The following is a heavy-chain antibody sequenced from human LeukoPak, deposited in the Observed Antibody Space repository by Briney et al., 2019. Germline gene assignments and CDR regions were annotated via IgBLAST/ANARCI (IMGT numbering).Heavy chain of an antibody. CDR3: ARLPQITMVRGVIKAPSHYYYMDV. D-gene: IGHD3-10*01. J-gene: IGHJ6*03. CDR2: ISSSGSTI. V-gene: IGHV3-48*03. CDR1: GFTFSSYE. Sequence: SGGSLRLSCAASGFTFSSYEMNWVRQAPGKGLEWASYISSSGSTIYYADSVKGRFTISRDNAKNSLYLQMNSLRAEDTAVYYCARLPQITMVRGVIKAPSHYYYMDVWGKGTTVTISS.